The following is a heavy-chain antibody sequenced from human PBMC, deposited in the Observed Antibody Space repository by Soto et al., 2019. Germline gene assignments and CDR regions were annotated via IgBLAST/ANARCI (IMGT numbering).Heavy chain of an antibody. CDR2: INTDSGDT. D-gene: IGHD3-16*01. Sequence: QVQLVQSGPEVKKPGASVKVSCKASGYTFSAYYMYWVRQTPRHGLEWMGGINTDSGDTHYAQKFQGRVTMTRDTSIGTAYMELTSLTSDDTAVYYCARDPIGGGAPYYFDFWGRGTLVTVSS. CDR1: GYTFSAYY. J-gene: IGHJ4*02. V-gene: IGHV1-2*02. CDR3: ARDPIGGGAPYYFDF.